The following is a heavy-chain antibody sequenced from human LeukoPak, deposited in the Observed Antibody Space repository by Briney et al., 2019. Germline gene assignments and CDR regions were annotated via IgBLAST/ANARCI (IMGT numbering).Heavy chain of an antibody. J-gene: IGHJ4*02. V-gene: IGHV3-23*01. CDR1: GLTFSSLA. D-gene: IGHD1-26*01. Sequence: QPWGSLRLSCAASGLTFSSLAMISVRQPPGKGLGWVSSIFPTSREIHYADSVRGRFTISRDNSKNTLYVQMNSLRAEDTAVYYCAISGSYWAWAHWGQGTLVTVSS. CDR2: IFPTSREI. CDR3: AISGSYWAWAH.